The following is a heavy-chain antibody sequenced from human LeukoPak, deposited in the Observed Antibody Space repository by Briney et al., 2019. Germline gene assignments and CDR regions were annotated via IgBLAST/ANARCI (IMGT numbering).Heavy chain of an antibody. D-gene: IGHD1-26*01. V-gene: IGHV3-20*01. Sequence: GGSLRLSCAASGLTLDEYGMSWVRQAPGKGLEWVSGINRNGGITGYAESVKGRFTISRDNAENSLYLQMNSLRAEDTASYHCARKGLGGELGGFDYWGQGTLVTVSS. CDR1: GLTLDEYG. CDR3: ARKGLGGELGGFDY. CDR2: INRNGGIT. J-gene: IGHJ4*02.